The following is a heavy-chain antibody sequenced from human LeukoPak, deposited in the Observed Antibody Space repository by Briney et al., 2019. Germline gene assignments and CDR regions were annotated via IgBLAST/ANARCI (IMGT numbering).Heavy chain of an antibody. CDR1: GYTFTSYG. Sequence: GSSVKVSCKASGYTFTSYGISWARQAPGQGLEWMGWISAYNGNTNYAQKLQGRVTMTTDTSASTAYMELMSLRSDDTAVYYCARDRAPGAAAGTNYWGQGTLVTVSS. V-gene: IGHV1-18*01. D-gene: IGHD6-13*01. CDR3: ARDRAPGAAAGTNY. CDR2: ISAYNGNT. J-gene: IGHJ4*02.